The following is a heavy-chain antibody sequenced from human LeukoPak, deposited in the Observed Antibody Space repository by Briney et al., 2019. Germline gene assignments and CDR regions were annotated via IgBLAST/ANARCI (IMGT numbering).Heavy chain of an antibody. CDR2: IYYSGST. Sequence: SETLSLTCTVSGGSISSYYWNWIRQPPGKGLEWIGYIYYSGSTNYNPSLKSRVTILVDTSKKQFSLKVSSVTAADTAVYYCARSRDAYNRDFDYWGQGTLVTVSS. D-gene: IGHD5-24*01. CDR1: GGSISSYY. CDR3: ARSRDAYNRDFDY. V-gene: IGHV4-59*01. J-gene: IGHJ4*02.